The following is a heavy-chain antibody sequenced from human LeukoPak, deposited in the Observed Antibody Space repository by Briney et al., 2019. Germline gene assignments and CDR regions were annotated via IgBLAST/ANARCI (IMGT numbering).Heavy chain of an antibody. CDR1: GFTFNTYS. D-gene: IGHD1-1*01. CDR3: AKKQQAGTGWNYMDV. V-gene: IGHV3-21*04. CDR2: ITHSSGYI. J-gene: IGHJ6*03. Sequence: GGSLRLSCAASGFTFNTYSMNWLRQAPGKGLEWVSSITHSSGYIYYAGSVKGRFTISRDNAKNSLYLQMNSLRAEDTAVYHCAKKQQAGTGWNYMDVWGTGTTVTVSS.